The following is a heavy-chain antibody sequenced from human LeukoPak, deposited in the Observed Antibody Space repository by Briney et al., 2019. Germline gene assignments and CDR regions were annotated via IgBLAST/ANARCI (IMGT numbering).Heavy chain of an antibody. Sequence: ASVTVSCKASGYTFTGYYMHWVRQAPGQGLEWMGWINPNSGGTNYAQKFQGRVTMTRDTSISTAYMELSRLRSDDTAVYYCARDLRGYCSGGSCYLADPWGQGTLVTVSS. CDR2: INPNSGGT. J-gene: IGHJ5*02. CDR3: ARDLRGYCSGGSCYLADP. D-gene: IGHD2-15*01. V-gene: IGHV1-2*02. CDR1: GYTFTGYY.